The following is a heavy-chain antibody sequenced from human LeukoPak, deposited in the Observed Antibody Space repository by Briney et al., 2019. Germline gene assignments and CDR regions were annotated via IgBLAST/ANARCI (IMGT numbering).Heavy chain of an antibody. V-gene: IGHV4-39*07. D-gene: IGHD3-22*01. CDR2: IYYSGST. CDR1: GGSISNSNYY. CDR3: ARDQTVTYYYDSSGPYYFDY. J-gene: IGHJ4*02. Sequence: SETLSLTCTVSGGSISNSNYYWGWIRQPPGKGLEWIGSIYYSGSTYHNPSLKSRVTISVDTSKNQFSLKLSSVTAADTAVYYCARDQTVTYYYDSSGPYYFDYWGQGTLVTVSS.